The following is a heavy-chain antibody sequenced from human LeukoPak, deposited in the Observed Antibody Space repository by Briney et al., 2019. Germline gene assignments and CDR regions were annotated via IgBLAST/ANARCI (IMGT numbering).Heavy chain of an antibody. CDR2: INPNTGST. V-gene: IGHV1-2*02. CDR3: ARVFGSSDAFDI. CDR1: GYTFTGYY. D-gene: IGHD2-2*01. J-gene: IGHJ3*02. Sequence: ASVKVSCKASGYTFTGYYVHWARQAPGQGLEWMGWINPNTGSTNYAHNFQGRVTMTRDTSISTAYMELSRLRSDDTAVYYCARVFGSSDAFDIWGQGTMVTVSS.